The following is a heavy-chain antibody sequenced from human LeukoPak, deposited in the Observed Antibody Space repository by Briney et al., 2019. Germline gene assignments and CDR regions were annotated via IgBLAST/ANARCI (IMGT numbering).Heavy chain of an antibody. V-gene: IGHV3-23*01. CDR3: AKTIDWNPGDC. J-gene: IGHJ4*02. D-gene: IGHD1-1*01. CDR1: GFTFSSYD. Sequence: GGSLRLSCAASGFTFSSYDMSWVRQAPGKGLEWVSAIRGSGGRTYYADSVKGRFTISRDNSKNTLYLQMNSLRAEYTAVYYCAKTIDWNPGDCWCQGTLVTVSS. CDR2: IRGSGGRT.